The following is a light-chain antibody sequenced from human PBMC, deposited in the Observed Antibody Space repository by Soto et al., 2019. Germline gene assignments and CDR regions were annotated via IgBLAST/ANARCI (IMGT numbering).Light chain of an antibody. CDR3: QSYDSSLGV. J-gene: IGLJ1*01. Sequence: QSVLTQPPSVSGAPGQRVTISCTGSSSNIGAGYDVHWYQQLPGTAPKLLIYGNSNRPSGVPDRFSGSKSGTSASLAITGLQAEDEADYYCQSYDSSLGVCGTGTKLTVL. CDR1: SSNIGAGYD. V-gene: IGLV1-40*01. CDR2: GNS.